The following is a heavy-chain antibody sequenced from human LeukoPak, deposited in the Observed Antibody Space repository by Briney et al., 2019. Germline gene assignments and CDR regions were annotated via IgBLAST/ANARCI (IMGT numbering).Heavy chain of an antibody. J-gene: IGHJ6*03. CDR1: GGTFSSYA. V-gene: IGHV1-69*13. CDR2: IIPIFGTA. CDR3: ARGTYYYYYMDV. Sequence: SVKVSCKASGGTFSSYAISWVRQAPGQGLEWMGGIIPIFGTANYAQKFQGRVTITADESTSTAYMELSSLRSEDTAVYYCARGTYYYYYMDVWGKGTTVTVSS.